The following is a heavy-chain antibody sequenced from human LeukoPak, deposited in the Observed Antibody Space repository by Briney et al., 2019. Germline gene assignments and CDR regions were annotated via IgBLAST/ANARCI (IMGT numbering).Heavy chain of an antibody. Sequence: SETLSLTCTVSGRSISSSSYYWGWIRQPPGKGLEWIGSIYYSGSTYYNPSFKSRVTISVDTSKNQFSLKLSSVTAADTAVSYCARQVLLWFGELLDNFDYWGQGTLVTVSS. CDR1: GRSISSSSYY. CDR2: IYYSGST. CDR3: ARQVLLWFGELLDNFDY. D-gene: IGHD3-10*01. J-gene: IGHJ4*02. V-gene: IGHV4-39*01.